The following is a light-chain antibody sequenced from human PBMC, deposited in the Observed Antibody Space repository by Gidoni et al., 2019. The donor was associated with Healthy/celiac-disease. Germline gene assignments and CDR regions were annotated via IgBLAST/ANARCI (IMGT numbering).Light chain of an antibody. CDR2: EVS. CDR3: SSYAGSNKRVV. Sequence: SALTSPPSQSGSPGQSVTITCTVTSSDFGVDNYVSWYQQYPGNAHKLFSSEVSKRPSGVPDRFSCSKSGNTASLTVSGLQAEDEADYYCSSYAGSNKRVVFGVGTKLTVL. J-gene: IGLJ2*01. CDR1: SSDFGVDNY. V-gene: IGLV2-8*01.